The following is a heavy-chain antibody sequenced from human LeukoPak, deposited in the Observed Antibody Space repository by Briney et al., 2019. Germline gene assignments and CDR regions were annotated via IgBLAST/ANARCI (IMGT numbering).Heavy chain of an antibody. J-gene: IGHJ4*02. V-gene: IGHV3-53*01. D-gene: IGHD6-19*01. Sequence: GGSLRLSCAATGLSVSSNFMSWVRQAPGKGLEWVSVIYGGGSTYYTDSVKGRFTISRDTPKNTLYLQMNSLRVEDTAVYYCASWPVGWYGEDSWGQGALVTVSS. CDR1: GLSVSSNF. CDR2: IYGGGST. CDR3: ASWPVGWYGEDS.